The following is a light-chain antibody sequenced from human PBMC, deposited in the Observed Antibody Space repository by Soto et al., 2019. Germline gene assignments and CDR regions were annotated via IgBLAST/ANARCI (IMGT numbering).Light chain of an antibody. CDR2: GAS. V-gene: IGKV3-15*01. CDR1: QSVRTN. Sequence: EVVLTQSPATLSVSAGGTVTLSCRASQSVRTNVAWYQQIPGQAPRLLVYGASTRATGVPARFTGSGSGIECSLSIISLLSEDAAFYYCQQYFNWPLTWTFGPGTK. CDR3: QQYFNWPLTWT. J-gene: IGKJ1*01.